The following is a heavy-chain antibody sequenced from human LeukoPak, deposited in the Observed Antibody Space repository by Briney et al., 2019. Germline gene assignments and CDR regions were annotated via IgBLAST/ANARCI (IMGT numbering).Heavy chain of an antibody. D-gene: IGHD3-9*01. CDR2: ISWNSGSI. CDR1: GFTFDDYA. CDR3: AKAHYDILTGYFDY. J-gene: IGHJ4*02. V-gene: IGHV3-9*01. Sequence: GGSLRLSCAASGFTFDDYAMHWVRQAPGKGLEGVSGISWNSGSIGYADSVKGRFTISRDNAKNSLYLQMNSLRAEDTALYYCAKAHYDILTGYFDYWGQGTLVTVSS.